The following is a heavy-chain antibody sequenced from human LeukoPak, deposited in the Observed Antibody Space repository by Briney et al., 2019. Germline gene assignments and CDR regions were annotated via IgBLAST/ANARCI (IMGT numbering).Heavy chain of an antibody. V-gene: IGHV1-24*01. CDR3: AVGYCSGGSCSGNDGDY. D-gene: IGHD2-15*01. J-gene: IGHJ4*02. Sequence: ASVKVSCKVSGYTLTELSMHWVRQAPGKGLEWMGGFDPEDGETIYAQKFQGRVTMTEDTSTDTAYMELSSLKTEDTAVYYCAVGYCSGGSCSGNDGDYWGQGTLVTVSS. CDR1: GYTLTELS. CDR2: FDPEDGET.